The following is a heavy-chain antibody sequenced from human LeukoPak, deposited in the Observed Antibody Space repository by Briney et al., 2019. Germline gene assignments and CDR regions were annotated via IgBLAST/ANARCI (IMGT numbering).Heavy chain of an antibody. Sequence: GGSLRLSCAASGFTFSSYGMHWVRQAPGKGLEWVAFIRYDGSNKYYADSVKGRFTISRDNSKNTLYLQMNSLRAEDTAVYYCAKEREYSSGDAFDIWGQGTMVTVSS. CDR1: GFTFSSYG. V-gene: IGHV3-30*02. J-gene: IGHJ3*02. CDR3: AKEREYSSGDAFDI. CDR2: IRYDGSNK. D-gene: IGHD6-19*01.